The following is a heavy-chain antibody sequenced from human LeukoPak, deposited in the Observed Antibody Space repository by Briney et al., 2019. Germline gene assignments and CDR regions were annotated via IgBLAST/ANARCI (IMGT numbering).Heavy chain of an antibody. V-gene: IGHV3-23*01. CDR3: AKDPQTIYYDFWSGYPDWFDP. CDR1: GFTFSSYA. Sequence: GGSLRLSCAASGFTFSSYAMSWVRQAPGKGLEWVSAISGSGGSTYYADSVKGRFTISRDNSKNTLYLQMNSLRAEDTAVYYCAKDPQTIYYDFWSGYPDWFDPWGQGTLVTVSS. D-gene: IGHD3-3*01. J-gene: IGHJ5*02. CDR2: ISGSGGST.